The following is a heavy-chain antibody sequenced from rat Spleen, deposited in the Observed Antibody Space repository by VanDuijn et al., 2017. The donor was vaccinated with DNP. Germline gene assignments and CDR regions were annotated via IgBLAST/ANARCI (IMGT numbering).Heavy chain of an antibody. Sequence: EVQLVETGGGLVQPGRSLKLSCVASGFIFSSHWMYWIRQAPGKGLEWVASINIDGGTTYHSDSVKGRFTISRDNAKNTAYLQMNSLRSEDTATYYCASVYDGYPPYTMDAWGQGTSVTVSS. CDR2: INIDGGTT. CDR3: ASVYDGYPPYTMDA. CDR1: GFIFSSHW. V-gene: IGHV5-58*01. J-gene: IGHJ4*01. D-gene: IGHD1-12*03.